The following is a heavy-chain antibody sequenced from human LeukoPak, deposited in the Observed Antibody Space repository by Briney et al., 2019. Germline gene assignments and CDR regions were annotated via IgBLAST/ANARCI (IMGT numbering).Heavy chain of an antibody. CDR2: IWYDGSNK. D-gene: IGHD1-26*01. CDR3: ARDPPIVGATNPFDY. Sequence: GGSLRLSCAASGFTFSSYGMHWVRQAPGKGLEWVAVIWYDGSNKYYADSVKRRFTISRDNSKNTLYLQMNSLRAEDTAVYYCARDPPIVGATNPFDYWGQGTLVTVSS. CDR1: GFTFSSYG. V-gene: IGHV3-33*01. J-gene: IGHJ4*02.